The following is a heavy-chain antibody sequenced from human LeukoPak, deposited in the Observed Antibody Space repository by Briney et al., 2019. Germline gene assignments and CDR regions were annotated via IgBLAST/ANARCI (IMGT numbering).Heavy chain of an antibody. CDR1: GLTFGRYS. Sequence: PGGSLRLSCAASGLTFGRYSMNWVRQAPGKGLEWVSCISSSGTSTFYADSVKGRFTISRDNAKNSLFLQMNSLRAEDTAVYFCARVEFGYAGGLFEGDFWGQGPLVTVSS. J-gene: IGHJ4*02. CDR2: ISSSGTST. D-gene: IGHD3-22*01. CDR3: ARVEFGYAGGLFEGDF. V-gene: IGHV3-21*01.